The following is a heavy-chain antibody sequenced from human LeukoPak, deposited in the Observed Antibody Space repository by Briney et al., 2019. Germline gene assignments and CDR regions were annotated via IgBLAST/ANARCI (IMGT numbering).Heavy chain of an antibody. CDR2: ISYDGSNK. CDR1: GFTFSSYA. J-gene: IGHJ4*02. D-gene: IGHD3-22*01. V-gene: IGHV3-30-3*01. Sequence: GGSLRLSCAASGFTFSSYAMHWVRQAPGKGLEWVAVISYDGSNKYYAGSVKGRFTISRDNSKNTLYLQMNSLRAEDTAVYYCARVARYYDSSGYLGYWGQGTLVTVSS. CDR3: ARVARYYDSSGYLGY.